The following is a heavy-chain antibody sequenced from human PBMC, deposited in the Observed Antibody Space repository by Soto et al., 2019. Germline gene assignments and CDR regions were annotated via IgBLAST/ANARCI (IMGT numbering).Heavy chain of an antibody. CDR3: ARVYCSGGSCYSIDY. J-gene: IGHJ4*02. Sequence: ASVKVSCKASGYTFSSYYMNWVRQAPGQGLEWMGIINPSGGSTSYAQKFQGRVTMTRDTSTSTVYMELSSLRSEDTAVYYCARVYCSGGSCYSIDYWGQGTLVTVSS. D-gene: IGHD2-15*01. V-gene: IGHV1-46*03. CDR1: GYTFSSYY. CDR2: INPSGGST.